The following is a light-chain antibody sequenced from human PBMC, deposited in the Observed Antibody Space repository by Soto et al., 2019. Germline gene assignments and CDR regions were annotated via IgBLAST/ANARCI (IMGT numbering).Light chain of an antibody. CDR3: LQRSNWPYT. J-gene: IGKJ2*01. V-gene: IGKV3-11*01. CDR1: QSVSRF. Sequence: EIVLTQSPATLSLSPGARATLSCRASQSVSRFLAWYQQKPGQAPRLLIYDASNRATGIPARFSGSGSGTDFPLVISSLEPEDFAVYYCLQRSNWPYTFGQGTSLEIK. CDR2: DAS.